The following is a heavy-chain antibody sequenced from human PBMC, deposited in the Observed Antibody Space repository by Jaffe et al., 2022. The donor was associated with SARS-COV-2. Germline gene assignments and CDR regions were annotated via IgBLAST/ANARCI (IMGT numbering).Heavy chain of an antibody. CDR2: VSGSGVGT. CDR3: ARDGFIAGATLDY. CDR1: GFTFSSYA. J-gene: IGHJ4*02. Sequence: EVQLLESGGGLVQPGGSLRLSCAASGFTFSSYAMSWVRQAPGKGLEWVSAVSGSGVGTFYADSVKGRFTISRDNSNNTLFLQINSLRAEDTAVYFCARDGFIAGATLDYWGQGTLVTVSS. D-gene: IGHD1-26*01. V-gene: IGHV3-23*01.